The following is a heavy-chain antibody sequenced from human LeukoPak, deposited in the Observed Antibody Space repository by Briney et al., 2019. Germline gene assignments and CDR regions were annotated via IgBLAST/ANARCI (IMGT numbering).Heavy chain of an antibody. J-gene: IGHJ5*02. D-gene: IGHD3-3*01. CDR3: VGFYDFWSGYQGDWFDP. CDR2: IYYSGST. Sequence: SETLSLTCTVSGGSISSSSYYWGWIRQPPGKGLEWIGSIYYSGSTYYNPSLKSRVTISVDTSKNQFSLKLSSVTAADTAVYYCVGFYDFWSGYQGDWFDPWGQGTLVTVSS. V-gene: IGHV4-39*01. CDR1: GGSISSSSYY.